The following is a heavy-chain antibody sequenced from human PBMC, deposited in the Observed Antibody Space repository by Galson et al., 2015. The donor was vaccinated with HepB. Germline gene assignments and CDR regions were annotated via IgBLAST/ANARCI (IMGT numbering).Heavy chain of an antibody. CDR2: ISSNGDST. V-gene: IGHV3-64D*06. CDR3: VKDRGRGIAVAGTFDY. D-gene: IGHD6-19*01. Sequence: SLRLSCAASGFTFTNYAMHWVRQAPGKGLEYVSGISSNGDSTYYTDSVKGRFTISRYNSKSTLYLQMSGLRAEDTAVYYCVKDRGRGIAVAGTFDYWGQGTLVTVSS. J-gene: IGHJ4*02. CDR1: GFTFTNYA.